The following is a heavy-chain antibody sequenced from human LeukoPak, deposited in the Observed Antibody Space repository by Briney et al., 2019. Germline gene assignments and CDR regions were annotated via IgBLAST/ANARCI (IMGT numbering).Heavy chain of an antibody. CDR3: ARDNSVRDEAWWFSP. D-gene: IGHD5-24*01. CDR1: GYTLIELS. Sequence: ASVKVSCKVSGYTLIELSIHWVRQAPGKGLEWVGSFDPEDGETIYAQKFQGRVTLTRDMSTSTDCLELSSLRSEDTAVYYCARDNSVRDEAWWFSPWGQGTLVTVSS. CDR2: FDPEDGET. V-gene: IGHV1-24*01. J-gene: IGHJ5*02.